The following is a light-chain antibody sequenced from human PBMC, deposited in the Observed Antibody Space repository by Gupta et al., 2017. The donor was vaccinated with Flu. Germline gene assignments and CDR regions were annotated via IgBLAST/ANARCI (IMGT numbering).Light chain of an antibody. CDR2: DAS. J-gene: IGKJ4*01. Sequence: PGDTATLSCRASQTVNNYLGWYQQKPGQAPRLLIYDASNRATGIPARCSGSGSGTDFTLTINSLEPEDFAVYYCQQRRDWLTFGGGTKVEI. CDR3: QQRRDWLT. CDR1: QTVNNY. V-gene: IGKV3-11*01.